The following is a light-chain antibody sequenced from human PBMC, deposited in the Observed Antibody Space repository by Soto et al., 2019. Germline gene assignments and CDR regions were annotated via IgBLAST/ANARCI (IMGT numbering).Light chain of an antibody. V-gene: IGKV1-5*03. J-gene: IGKJ1*01. CDR3: KHYNSYSEA. Sequence: DIQMIQSPSALSASVGDRVTITCRASQSISSWLAWYQQKPGKAHKLLIYKAYTLKSGVQSRFSGSGSGTEFTLTIRSLQPDDFATYYCKHYNSYSEAFGQGTKVDIK. CDR1: QSISSW. CDR2: KAY.